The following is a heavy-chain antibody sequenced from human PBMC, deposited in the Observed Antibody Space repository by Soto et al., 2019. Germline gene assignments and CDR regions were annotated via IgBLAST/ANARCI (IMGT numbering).Heavy chain of an antibody. CDR3: TRHVPLYYYDSSGTFDY. Sequence: EVQLVESGGGLVQPRGSLKLSCAASGFTFSGSAMHWVRQASGKGLEWVGRIRSKANSYATAYAASVKGRFTISRDDSKNTAYLQMNSLKTEDTAVYYCTRHVPLYYYDSSGTFDYWGQGTLVTVSS. J-gene: IGHJ4*02. D-gene: IGHD3-22*01. CDR1: GFTFSGSA. V-gene: IGHV3-73*02. CDR2: IRSKANSYAT.